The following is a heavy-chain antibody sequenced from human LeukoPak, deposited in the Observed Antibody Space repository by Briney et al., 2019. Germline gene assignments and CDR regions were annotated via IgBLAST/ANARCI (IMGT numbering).Heavy chain of an antibody. CDR2: ISGSDGST. J-gene: IGHJ4*02. CDR3: AKSHLAGWLQSYY. D-gene: IGHD4-4*01. CDR1: GFTFSSYA. V-gene: IGHV3-23*01. Sequence: GGSLRLSCAASGFTFSSYAMSWVRQAPGKGLEWVSAISGSDGSTYYADPVKGRFTISRDNSKNTLYLQMNSLRAEDTAVYYCAKSHLAGWLQSYYWGQGTLVTVSS.